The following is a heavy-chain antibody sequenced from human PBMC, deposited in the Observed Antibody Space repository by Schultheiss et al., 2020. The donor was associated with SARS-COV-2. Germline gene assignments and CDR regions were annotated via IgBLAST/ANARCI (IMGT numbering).Heavy chain of an antibody. J-gene: IGHJ3*02. Sequence: SETLSLTCTVSGGSITNYYWSWIRQPPGKGLEWIGYIYYSGRTNYNSSLRSRATISVDTSKNQFSLKLTSVTAADTAVYSCARHSGNEAYDIWGQGTMVTVSS. D-gene: IGHD5-12*01. CDR2: IYYSGRT. CDR3: ARHSGNEAYDI. V-gene: IGHV4-59*08. CDR1: GGSITNYY.